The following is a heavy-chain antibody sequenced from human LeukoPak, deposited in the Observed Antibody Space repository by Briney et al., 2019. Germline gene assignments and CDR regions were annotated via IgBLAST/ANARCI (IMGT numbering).Heavy chain of an antibody. CDR1: GGTFSNYA. Sequence: ASVKVSCKASGGTFSNYAISWVRQAPGQGLEWMGGCNPEDGETIYAQKFQARVTMTEDTSTDTAYMELSSLRSEDTAVYYCATVSFWGQGTLVTVSS. CDR2: CNPEDGET. CDR3: ATVSF. V-gene: IGHV1-24*01. J-gene: IGHJ4*02.